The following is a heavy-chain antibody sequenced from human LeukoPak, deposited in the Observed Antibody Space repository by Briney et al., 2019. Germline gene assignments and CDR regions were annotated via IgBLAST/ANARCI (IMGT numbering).Heavy chain of an antibody. CDR3: ARSLRRRYCSGGSCYFTEGGNFDY. V-gene: IGHV4-38-2*02. Sequence: KPSETLSLTCTVSGYSISSGYYWGWIRQPPGKGLEWIGEINHSGSTNYNPSLKSRVTISVDTSKNQFSLKLSSVTAADTAVYYCARSLRRRYCSGGSCYFTEGGNFDYWGQGTLVTVSS. CDR2: INHSGST. J-gene: IGHJ4*02. CDR1: GYSISSGYY. D-gene: IGHD2-15*01.